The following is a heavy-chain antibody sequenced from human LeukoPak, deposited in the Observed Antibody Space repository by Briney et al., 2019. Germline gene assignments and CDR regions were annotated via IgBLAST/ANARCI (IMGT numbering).Heavy chain of an antibody. CDR1: GYIFTSYG. D-gene: IGHD5-12*01. J-gene: IGHJ3*02. V-gene: IGHV1-45*02. CDR3: ATPGGDSGYDSTDAFDI. Sequence: SVKVSCKASGYIFTSYGISWVRQAPGQALEWMGWITPFNGNTNYAQKFQDRVTITRDRSMSTAYMELSSLRSEDTAMYYCATPGGDSGYDSTDAFDIWGQGTMVTVSS. CDR2: ITPFNGNT.